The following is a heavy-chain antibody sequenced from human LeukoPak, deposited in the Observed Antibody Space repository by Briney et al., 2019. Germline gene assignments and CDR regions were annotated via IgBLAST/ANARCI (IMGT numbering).Heavy chain of an antibody. Sequence: GASVKVSCKASGYTFTGYYMHWVRQAPGQGLEWMGWINPNSGGTNYAQKFQGRVTMTRDTSISAAYMELSRLRSDDTAVYYCASEPAAMAEVDYYYGMDVWGQGTTVTVSS. CDR3: ASEPAAMAEVDYYYGMDV. CDR1: GYTFTGYY. CDR2: INPNSGGT. D-gene: IGHD2-2*01. V-gene: IGHV1-2*02. J-gene: IGHJ6*02.